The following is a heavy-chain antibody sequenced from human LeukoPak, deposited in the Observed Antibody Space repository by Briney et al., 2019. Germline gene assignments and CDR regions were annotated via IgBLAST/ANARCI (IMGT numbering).Heavy chain of an antibody. J-gene: IGHJ3*02. V-gene: IGHV1-2*02. CDR2: INPNSGGT. CDR1: GYTFTGYY. D-gene: IGHD1-1*01. Sequence: ASVKVSCKASGYTFTGYYMHWVRQAPGQGLEWMGWINPNSGGTNYAQKFQGRVTMTRDTSISTAYMELSRLRSDDTAVYYCRTLRGTDDAFDIWGQGTMVTVSS. CDR3: RTLRGTDDAFDI.